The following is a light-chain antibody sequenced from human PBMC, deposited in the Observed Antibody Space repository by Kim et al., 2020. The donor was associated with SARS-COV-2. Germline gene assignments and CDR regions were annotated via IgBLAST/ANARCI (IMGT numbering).Light chain of an antibody. V-gene: IGKV1-6*01. J-gene: IGKJ2*01. CDR2: AAS. CDR3: LQDYSYPYT. CDR1: QGIGND. Sequence: SASVGDRVTSTCRASQGIGNDLGWYQQKPGKAPKLLIYAASSLQSGVPSRFSGSGSGTDFTLTISSLLPEDFATYYCLQDYSYPYTFGQGTKLEI.